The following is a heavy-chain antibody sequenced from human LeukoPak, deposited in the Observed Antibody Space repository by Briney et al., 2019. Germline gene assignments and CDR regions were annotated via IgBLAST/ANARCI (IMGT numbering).Heavy chain of an antibody. D-gene: IGHD3-16*02. V-gene: IGHV3-30*18. CDR3: AKPLLGELSLLPY. CDR1: GFTFSSYG. Sequence: PGRSLRLSCAASGFTFSSYGMHWVRQAPGKGLEWVAVISYVGSNKYYADSVKGRFTISRDNSKNTLYLQMNSLRAEDTAVNYCAKPLLGELSLLPYWGQGTLVTVSS. CDR2: ISYVGSNK. J-gene: IGHJ4*02.